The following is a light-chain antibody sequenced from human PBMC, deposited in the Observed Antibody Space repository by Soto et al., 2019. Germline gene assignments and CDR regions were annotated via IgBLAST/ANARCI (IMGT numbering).Light chain of an antibody. CDR1: QSVNNNY. V-gene: IGKV3-20*01. CDR3: QQYGSAQYT. CDR2: GAS. J-gene: IGKJ2*01. Sequence: EIVLTQSPGTLSLSPGERATLSCRASQSVNNNYLAWYQQKPGQAPRLLIYGASSRATGIPDRFSGSGSGTDFTLTISRLETEDLAVYYCQQYGSAQYTFGQGTKLEIK.